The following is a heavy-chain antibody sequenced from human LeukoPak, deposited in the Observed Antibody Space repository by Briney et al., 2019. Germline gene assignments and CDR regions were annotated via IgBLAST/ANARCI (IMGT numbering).Heavy chain of an antibody. J-gene: IGHJ6*03. D-gene: IGHD5-18*01. CDR3: ARDTAMVVTYYYYMDV. V-gene: IGHV1-18*01. CDR1: GYTFTSYG. Sequence: GASVKVSCKASGYTFTSYGISWVRQAPGQGLEWMGWISAYNGNTNYAQKLQGRVTMTTDTSTSTAYMELRSLRSDDTAVYYCARDTAMVVTYYYYMDVWGKGTTVTVSS. CDR2: ISAYNGNT.